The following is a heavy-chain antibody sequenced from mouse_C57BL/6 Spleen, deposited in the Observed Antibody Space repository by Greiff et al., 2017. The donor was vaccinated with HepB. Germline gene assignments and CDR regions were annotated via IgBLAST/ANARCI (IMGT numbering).Heavy chain of an antibody. CDR1: GYAFSSYW. CDR3: ARGDSNFFMDY. Sequence: QVQLQQSGAELVKPGASVKISCKASGYAFSSYWLNWVKQRPGKGLEWLGQIYPGDGDTNYNGKFKGKATLTADKSSSTAYMQLSSLTSEDSAVYYRARGDSNFFMDYWGQGTSVTVSS. V-gene: IGHV1-80*01. CDR2: IYPGDGDT. J-gene: IGHJ4*01. D-gene: IGHD2-5*01.